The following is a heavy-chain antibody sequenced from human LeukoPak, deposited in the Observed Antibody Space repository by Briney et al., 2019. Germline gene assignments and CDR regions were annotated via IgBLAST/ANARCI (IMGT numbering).Heavy chain of an antibody. J-gene: IGHJ3*02. CDR3: ARGPYSYDSSGAFDI. Sequence: SETLSLNCTVSGGSISSYYWSWIRQPAGKGLEWIGRISSSGSTNYNPSLKSRVTISVDTPKNQFSLKLSSVTAADTAVYFCARGPYSYDSSGAFDIWGQGTMVTVSS. D-gene: IGHD3-22*01. V-gene: IGHV4-4*07. CDR2: ISSSGST. CDR1: GGSISSYY.